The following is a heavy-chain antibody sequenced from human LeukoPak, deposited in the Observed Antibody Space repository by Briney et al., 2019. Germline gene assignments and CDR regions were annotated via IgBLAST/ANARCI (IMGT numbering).Heavy chain of an antibody. V-gene: IGHV3-7*03. D-gene: IGHD3-22*01. CDR2: IKQDGSDK. CDR1: GFIFSNYW. CDR3: ATWAGAVIVDKNGGVY. Sequence: GGSLRLSCAASGFIFSNYWMSWVRQAPGKGLEWVANIKQDGSDKYYVDSVKGRFTISRDNGKNSLYLEMNSLRSEDTAVFYCATWAGAVIVDKNGGVYWGQGTLVTVSS. J-gene: IGHJ4*02.